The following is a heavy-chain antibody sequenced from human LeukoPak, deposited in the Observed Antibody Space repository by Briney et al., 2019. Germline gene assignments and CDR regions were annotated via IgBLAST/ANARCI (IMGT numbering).Heavy chain of an antibody. CDR1: GGSINSYY. CDR2: IYYSGST. J-gene: IGHJ4*02. V-gene: IGHV4-59*01. CDR3: ARDGPSLVVVIPALGY. Sequence: SETLSLTCTVSGGSINSYYWSWIRQSPGKGLEWIGYIYYSGSTNYNPSLKSRATISADTSKNQFSLKLSSVTAADTAAYYCARDGPSLVVVIPALGYWGQGTLVTVSS. D-gene: IGHD3-22*01.